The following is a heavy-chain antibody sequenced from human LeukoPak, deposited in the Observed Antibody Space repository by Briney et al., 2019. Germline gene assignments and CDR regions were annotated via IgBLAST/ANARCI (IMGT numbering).Heavy chain of an antibody. CDR2: IYYSGST. J-gene: IGHJ4*02. Sequence: PSETLSLTCTVSGGSISSYYWSWIRQPPGKGLEWIGYIYYSGSTNYNPSLKSRVTISVDTSKNQFSLKLSSVTAADTAVYYCAGGGGGDGIDYWGQGTLVTVSS. CDR3: AGGGGGDGIDY. V-gene: IGHV4-59*01. D-gene: IGHD2-21*02. CDR1: GGSISSYY.